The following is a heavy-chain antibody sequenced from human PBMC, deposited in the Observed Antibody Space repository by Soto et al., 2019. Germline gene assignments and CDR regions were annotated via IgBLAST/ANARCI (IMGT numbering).Heavy chain of an antibody. CDR1: GYTLTELS. CDR2: FDAEDGAA. CDR3: ATDLFPDYAAACVTFRPADY. Sequence: QVELVQSGAEVKKPGASVKVSCKVSGYTLTELSMHWVSQAPGKGLEWMGVFDAEDGAASYAQNFQVRVTNTVDTSTDTAYIEVTSLSSDDTAVYYCATDLFPDYAAACVTFRPADYWGQGTQVTVSS. D-gene: IGHD3-16*01. V-gene: IGHV1-24*01. J-gene: IGHJ4*02.